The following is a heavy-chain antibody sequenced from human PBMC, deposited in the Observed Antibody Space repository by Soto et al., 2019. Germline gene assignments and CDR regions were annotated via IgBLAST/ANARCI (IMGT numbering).Heavy chain of an antibody. CDR1: GFTFSSYA. V-gene: IGHV3-23*01. CDR3: ATYVRGLGDRYYYGMDV. CDR2: ISGSGGST. J-gene: IGHJ6*02. Sequence: GGSLRLSCAASGFTFSSYAMSWVRQAPGKGLEWVSAISGSGGSTYYADSVKGRFTISRDNSKNTLYLQMNSLRAEDTAVYYCATYVRGLGDRYYYGMDVWGQGTTVTVSS. D-gene: IGHD3-16*01.